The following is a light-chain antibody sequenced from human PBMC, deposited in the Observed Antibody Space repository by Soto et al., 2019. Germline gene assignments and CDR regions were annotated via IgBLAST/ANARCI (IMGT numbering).Light chain of an antibody. CDR3: QQYNNWPPYT. CDR1: QSVSSN. Sequence: EIVMTQSPATLSVSPGERATLSCRASQSVSSNLAWYQQKPGQAPRLLIYGASTRATGIPARFSGSGSGTEFTLTIRSVQSEDFAVYYGQQYNNWPPYTFGQGTKLEIK. J-gene: IGKJ2*01. V-gene: IGKV3-15*01. CDR2: GAS.